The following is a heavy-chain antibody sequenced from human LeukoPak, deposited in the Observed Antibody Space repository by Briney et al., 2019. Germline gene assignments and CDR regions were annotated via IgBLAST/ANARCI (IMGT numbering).Heavy chain of an antibody. V-gene: IGHV3-74*01. CDR1: GFTFSSYW. D-gene: IGHD6-19*01. CDR3: ARGGSSGHHRGARAFGAFDI. J-gene: IGHJ3*02. CDR2: INSDGSST. Sequence: GGSLRLSCAASGFTFSSYWMHWVRQAPGKGLVWVSRINSDGSSTSYADSVKGRFTISRDNAKNTLYLQMNSLRAEDTAVYYCARGGSSGHHRGARAFGAFDIWGQGTMVTVSS.